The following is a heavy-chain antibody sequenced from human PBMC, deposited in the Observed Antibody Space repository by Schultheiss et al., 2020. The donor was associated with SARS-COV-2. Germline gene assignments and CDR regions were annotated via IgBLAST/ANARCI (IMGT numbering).Heavy chain of an antibody. CDR3: ARVRASVNFDY. J-gene: IGHJ4*02. Sequence: GESLKISCAASGFTFSDHWMSWVRQAPGKGLEWVSYISISSTIYYADSVKGRFTISRDNAKNSLYLQMNSLRDEDTAVYYCARVRASVNFDYWGQGTLVTVSS. D-gene: IGHD1-26*01. V-gene: IGHV3-69-1*01. CDR2: ISISSTI. CDR1: GFTFSDHW.